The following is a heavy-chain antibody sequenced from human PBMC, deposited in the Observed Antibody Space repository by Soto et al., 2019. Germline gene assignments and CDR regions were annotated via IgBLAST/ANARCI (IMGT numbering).Heavy chain of an antibody. Sequence: LVEAGGAVVQPGRSLRLACAASGFTFSNYGMHWVRQAPGKGLEWVATVWYDGTNKYYADSVKGRFIISRDNSGNTLFLQIRSLSGEDAAVYYCARDRKAVGSKENNVAMDVGGQGTTVTVSS. CDR1: GFTFSNYG. V-gene: IGHV3-33*01. D-gene: IGHD6-19*01. CDR3: ARDRKAVGSKENNVAMDV. J-gene: IGHJ6*01. CDR2: VWYDGTNK.